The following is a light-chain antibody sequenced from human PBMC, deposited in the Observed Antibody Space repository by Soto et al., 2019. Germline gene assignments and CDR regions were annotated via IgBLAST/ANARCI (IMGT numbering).Light chain of an antibody. CDR2: DVS. J-gene: IGLJ1*01. Sequence: QSVLTQPASVSGSPGQSITISCTGTSSDVGGYNYVSWHQQHPGKAPKLTIYDVSSRPSGVSNRFSASTSGNTASLTISGLQAEHEADYYCTSYTSSGTYVFGIGTKVTVL. V-gene: IGLV2-14*01. CDR3: TSYTSSGTYV. CDR1: SSDVGGYNY.